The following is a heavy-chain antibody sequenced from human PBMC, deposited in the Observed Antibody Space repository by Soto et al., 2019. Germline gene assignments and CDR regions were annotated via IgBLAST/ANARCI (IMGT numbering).Heavy chain of an antibody. D-gene: IGHD6-13*01. Sequence: GGSLRLSCAASGFTFSSYAMSWVRQAPGKGLEWVSAISGSGGSTYYADSVKGRFTISRDNSKNTLYLQMNSLRAEDTAVYYCAKDGPYSSSWYNWLDPWGQGTLVTVSS. V-gene: IGHV3-23*01. CDR3: AKDGPYSSSWYNWLDP. CDR2: ISGSGGST. CDR1: GFTFSSYA. J-gene: IGHJ5*02.